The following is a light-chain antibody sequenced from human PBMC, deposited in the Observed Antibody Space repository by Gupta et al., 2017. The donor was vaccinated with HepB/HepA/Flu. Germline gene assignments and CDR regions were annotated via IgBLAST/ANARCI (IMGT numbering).Light chain of an antibody. J-gene: IGLJ3*02. Sequence: QSVLTQPPSVSGAPGQRVTISCTGSNSNIGAKYDLQWYQQLPGTPPKVLIYGNIYRPSGVPDRFSGSRSGTSASLTITGLQAEDEADYYCQSYDSSLSAWVFGGGIKVTVL. CDR1: NSNIGAKYD. CDR3: QSYDSSLSAWV. CDR2: GNI. V-gene: IGLV1-40*01.